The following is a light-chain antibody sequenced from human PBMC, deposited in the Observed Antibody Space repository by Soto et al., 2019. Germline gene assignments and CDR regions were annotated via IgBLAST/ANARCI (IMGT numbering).Light chain of an antibody. Sequence: EIVLTQSPGTLSLSPGERATLSCRASQSISSSYLAWYQQKPGQAPRLLIYGASSRATGIPDRFSCSGSGTDFALTIIRLEPEDFAVYYCQQYGTSLLTFGGGTKVEIK. CDR3: QQYGTSLLT. CDR2: GAS. CDR1: QSISSSY. J-gene: IGKJ4*01. V-gene: IGKV3-20*01.